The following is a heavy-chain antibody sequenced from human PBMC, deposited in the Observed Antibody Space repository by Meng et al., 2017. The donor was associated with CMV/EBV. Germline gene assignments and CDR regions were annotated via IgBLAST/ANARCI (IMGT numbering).Heavy chain of an antibody. CDR2: IDPSDSYT. Sequence: EVQLVKFXXEVXXTXXXXRISCKGSGYSFTSYWISWVRQMPGKGLEWMGRIDPSDSYTNYSPSFQGHVTISADKSISTAYLQWSSLKASDTAMYYCARQTAGFDYWGQGTLVTVSS. D-gene: IGHD6-19*01. J-gene: IGHJ4*02. CDR3: ARQTAGFDY. V-gene: IGHV5-10-1*03. CDR1: GYSFTSYW.